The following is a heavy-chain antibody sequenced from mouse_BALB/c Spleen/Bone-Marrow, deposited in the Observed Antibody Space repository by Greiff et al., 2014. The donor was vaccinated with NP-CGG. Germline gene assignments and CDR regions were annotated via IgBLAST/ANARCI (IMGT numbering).Heavy chain of an antibody. D-gene: IGHD1-1*01. CDR2: IDPANGNT. CDR3: ARYYRYYYAMDY. CDR1: GFNIKDTY. V-gene: IGHV14-3*02. Sequence: EVQLQQSGAELVKPGASVKLSCTASGFNIKDTYMHWVKQKPEQGLEWIGRIDPANGNTKYDPKFQGKATITADTSSNTAYLQLSSLTSEDTAVYYCARYYRYYYAMDYWGQGTSVTVSS. J-gene: IGHJ4*01.